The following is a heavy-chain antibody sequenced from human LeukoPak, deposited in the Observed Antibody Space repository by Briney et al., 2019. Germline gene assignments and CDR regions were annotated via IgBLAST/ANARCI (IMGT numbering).Heavy chain of an antibody. D-gene: IGHD6-19*01. Sequence: GGSLRLSCAASGFTFSSYAMSWVRQAPGKGLEWVSTISGSDGTTYYVDSVKGRFTISRDNSKNTLYLQMNSLRAEDTAVYYCANESSGWYYDAFNMWGHGTMVTVSS. CDR2: ISGSDGTT. V-gene: IGHV3-23*01. CDR1: GFTFSSYA. J-gene: IGHJ3*02. CDR3: ANESSGWYYDAFNM.